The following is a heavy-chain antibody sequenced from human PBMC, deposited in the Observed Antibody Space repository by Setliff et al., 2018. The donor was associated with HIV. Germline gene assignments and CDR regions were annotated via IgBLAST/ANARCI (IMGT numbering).Heavy chain of an antibody. CDR3: ARDCRVGWVFTYGMDV. D-gene: IGHD6-13*01. CDR1: GFAFSDYD. Sequence: GGSLRLSCATSGFAFSDYDFHWVRQVTGEGLEWVSAIGTGGDTYYADSVKGRFTISRDNSKNTLFLQMNSLRPEDTAVYYCARDCRVGWVFTYGMDVWGQGTLVTV. J-gene: IGHJ6*02. CDR2: IGTGGDT. V-gene: IGHV3-13*01.